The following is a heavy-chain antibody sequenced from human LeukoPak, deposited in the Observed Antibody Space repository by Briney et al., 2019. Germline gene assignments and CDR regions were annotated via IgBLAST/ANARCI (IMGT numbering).Heavy chain of an antibody. CDR3: ARDREAAADLGY. Sequence: GGSLRLSCAASGFTFSSYGMHWVRQAPGKGLEWVAVIWYDGSNEHYADSVKGRFTISRDNSKNSLYLQMNSLRAEDTAVYYCARDREAAADLGYWGQGTLVIVSS. CDR1: GFTFSSYG. V-gene: IGHV3-33*01. D-gene: IGHD6-13*01. J-gene: IGHJ4*02. CDR2: IWYDGSNE.